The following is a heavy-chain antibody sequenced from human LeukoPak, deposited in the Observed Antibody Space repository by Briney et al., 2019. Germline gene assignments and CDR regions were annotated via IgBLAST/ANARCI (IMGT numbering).Heavy chain of an antibody. V-gene: IGHV1-69*13. CDR1: GGTFSSYA. Sequence: SVKVSCTASGGTFSSYAISWVRQAPGQGLEWMGGIIPIFGTANYAQKFQGRVTITADESTSTAYMELSSLRSEDTAVYYCASRIAVDNWFDPWGQGTLVTVSS. J-gene: IGHJ5*02. D-gene: IGHD6-19*01. CDR3: ASRIAVDNWFDP. CDR2: IIPIFGTA.